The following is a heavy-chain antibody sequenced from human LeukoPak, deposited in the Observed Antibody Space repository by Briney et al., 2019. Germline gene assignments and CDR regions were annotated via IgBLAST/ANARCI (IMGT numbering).Heavy chain of an antibody. CDR3: ARGPFGPAAMNTYYFDY. Sequence: SVKVSCKASGGTFSSYAISWVRQAPGQGLEWMGRIIPILGIANYAQKFQGRVTITADKSTSTAYMELSSLRSEDTAVYYCARGPFGPAAMNTYYFDYWGQGTLVTVSS. J-gene: IGHJ4*02. CDR1: GGTFSSYA. V-gene: IGHV1-69*04. D-gene: IGHD2-2*01. CDR2: IIPILGIA.